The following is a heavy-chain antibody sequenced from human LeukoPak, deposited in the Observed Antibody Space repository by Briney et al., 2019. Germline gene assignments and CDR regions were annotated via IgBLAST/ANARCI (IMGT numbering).Heavy chain of an antibody. CDR2: INPNSGGT. J-gene: IGHJ4*02. Sequence: GGSVKVSCKASGYTFTGYYMHWVRQAPGQGGEGMGRINPNSGGTIYAQKFQGRVTMTRDTSISTAYMELSRLRSDDTAVYYCFRTYYYDSSGLDYWGQGTLVTVSS. V-gene: IGHV1-2*06. CDR1: GYTFTGYY. D-gene: IGHD3-22*01. CDR3: FRTYYYDSSGLDY.